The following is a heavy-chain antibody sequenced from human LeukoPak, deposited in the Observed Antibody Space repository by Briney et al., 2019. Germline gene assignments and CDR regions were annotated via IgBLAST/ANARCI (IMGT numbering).Heavy chain of an antibody. CDR3: ARGEKRIAIFGVVINPHPQFDY. V-gene: IGHV4-34*01. Sequence: SETLSLTCAVYGGSFSGYYWSWIRQPPGKGLEWIGEINHSGSTNYNPSLKSRVTISVDTSKNQFSLKLSSVTAADTAVYYCARGEKRIAIFGVVINPHPQFDYWGQGTLVTVSS. CDR1: GGSFSGYY. J-gene: IGHJ4*02. CDR2: INHSGST. D-gene: IGHD3-3*01.